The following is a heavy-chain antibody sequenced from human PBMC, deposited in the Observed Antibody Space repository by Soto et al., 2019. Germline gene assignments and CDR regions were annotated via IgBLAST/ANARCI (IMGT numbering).Heavy chain of an antibody. V-gene: IGHV4-4*07. Sequence: PSETLSLTCTVSGGSISSYYWSWIRQPAGKGLEWIGRIYTSGSTNYNPSLKSRVTMSVDTSKNQFSLKLSSVTAADTAVYYCARGPDRGAIYYYYGMDVWGQGXTVTVSS. J-gene: IGHJ6*02. CDR3: ARGPDRGAIYYYYGMDV. CDR2: IYTSGST. CDR1: GGSISSYY. D-gene: IGHD3-10*01.